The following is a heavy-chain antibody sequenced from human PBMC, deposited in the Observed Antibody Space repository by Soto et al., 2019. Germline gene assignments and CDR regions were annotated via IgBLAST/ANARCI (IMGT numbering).Heavy chain of an antibody. D-gene: IGHD3-3*01. CDR2: AYSSGGT. V-gene: IGHV4-4*07. J-gene: IGHJ5*02. CDR3: ARGQRFTDWFDP. Sequence: SETLSLTCTVSGGSMTSYYWTWIRQPAGKGLEWIGRAYSSGGTHYNPSLKSRVTIPLDTSKNQFSLRLLSVTDADTAVYVCARGQRFTDWFDPWGQGTLVTVS. CDR1: GGSMTSYY.